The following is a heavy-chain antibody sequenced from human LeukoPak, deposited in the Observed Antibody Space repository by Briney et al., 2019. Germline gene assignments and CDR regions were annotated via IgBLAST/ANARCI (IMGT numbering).Heavy chain of an antibody. Sequence: GRSLRLSCAASGFTFSSYAMNWVRQAPGKGLEWVSSISGSGGTTYYAGSVKGRFTISRDNSKNTLFLQMNSLRADDTAIYYCAKRDFWGQGTLVTVSS. CDR3: AKRDF. CDR1: GFTFSSYA. CDR2: ISGSGGTT. J-gene: IGHJ4*02. V-gene: IGHV3-23*01.